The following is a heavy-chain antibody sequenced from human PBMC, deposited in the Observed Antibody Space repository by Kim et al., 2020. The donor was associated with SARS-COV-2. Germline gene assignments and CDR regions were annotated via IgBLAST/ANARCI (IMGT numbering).Heavy chain of an antibody. Sequence: SETLSLTCTVSGGSISSYYWSWIRQTPGKGLEWIGNIYYSGSTNYNPSLKSRGTISVDTSKNQFSLTLSSVTAADTAVYYCSAYLVRGVTPLFDYWGQGTLVTVSP. CDR1: GGSISSYY. CDR2: IYYSGST. D-gene: IGHD3-10*01. J-gene: IGHJ4*02. V-gene: IGHV4-59*01. CDR3: SAYLVRGVTPLFDY.